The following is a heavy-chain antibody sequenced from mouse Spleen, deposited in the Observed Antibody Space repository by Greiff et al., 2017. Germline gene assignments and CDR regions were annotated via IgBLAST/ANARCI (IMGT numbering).Heavy chain of an antibody. D-gene: IGHD1-1*01. CDR3: VPYYYGSSRFAY. CDR1: GYTFTSYW. Sequence: VQLQQPGAELVMPGASVKLSCKASGYTFTSYWMHWVKQRPGQGLEWIGEIDPSDSYTNYNQKFKGKATLTVDKSSSTAYMQLSSLTSEDSAVYYCVPYYYGSSRFAYWGQGTLVTGSA. J-gene: IGHJ3*01. CDR2: IDPSDSYT. V-gene: IGHV1-69*01.